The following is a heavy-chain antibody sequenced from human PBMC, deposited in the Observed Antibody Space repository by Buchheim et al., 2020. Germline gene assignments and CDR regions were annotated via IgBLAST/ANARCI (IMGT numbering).Heavy chain of an antibody. CDR1: GYSFANYW. Sequence: EVQLVQSGAEVKKPGESLKISCKGSGYSFANYWIGWVRQMPGKGLEWMGIMYLGYSDTRYSPSFQGPVTISADKSLNTAYPQWSSLKASDTAMYYCARHSPSDSGWPFDYWGEGTL. V-gene: IGHV5-51*01. CDR3: ARHSPSDSGWPFDY. CDR2: MYLGYSDT. J-gene: IGHJ4*02. D-gene: IGHD6-19*01.